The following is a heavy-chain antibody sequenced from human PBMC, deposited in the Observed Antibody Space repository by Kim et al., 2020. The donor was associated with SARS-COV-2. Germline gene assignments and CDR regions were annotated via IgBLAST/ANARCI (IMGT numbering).Heavy chain of an antibody. CDR1: GSVCSGSDH. CDR2: VYYSGTT. Sequence: GSVCSGSDHWSWIRQTPGKGPEWIGFVYYSGTTTYNPSLKSRVTMSVDTSTNQFALKVSSVTAADTGVYYCARGRKDGYYHYGMDVWGQGTKVTV. J-gene: IGHJ6*02. D-gene: IGHD3-10*01. V-gene: IGHV4-61*01. CDR3: ARGRKDGYYHYGMDV.